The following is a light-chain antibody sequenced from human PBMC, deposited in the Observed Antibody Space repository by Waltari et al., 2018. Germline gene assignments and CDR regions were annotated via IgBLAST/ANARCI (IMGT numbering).Light chain of an antibody. CDR1: QGIRSW. CDR2: AAS. Sequence: DIQMNQSPPSVSASAVDRVTITCRASQGIRSWLSWYQQKPGKAPKLLIYAASNLQSGVPSRFSGSDSGTEFTLTISSLQPEDVATYYCQEANSFPLTFGGGTKVEI. CDR3: QEANSFPLT. V-gene: IGKV1-12*01. J-gene: IGKJ4*01.